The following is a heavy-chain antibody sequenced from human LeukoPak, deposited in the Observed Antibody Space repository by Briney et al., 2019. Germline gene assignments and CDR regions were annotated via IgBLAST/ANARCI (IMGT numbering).Heavy chain of an antibody. J-gene: IGHJ4*02. V-gene: IGHV1-69*04. Sequence: SVKVSCKASGGTFSSYAISWVRQAPGQGLEWMARIIPILGIANYAQKFQGRVTITADKSTSTAYMELSSLRSEDTAVYYCARDHGIAARPEGPSRLGCWGQGTLVTVSS. CDR1: GGTFSSYA. CDR2: IIPILGIA. D-gene: IGHD6-6*01. CDR3: ARDHGIAARPEGPSRLGC.